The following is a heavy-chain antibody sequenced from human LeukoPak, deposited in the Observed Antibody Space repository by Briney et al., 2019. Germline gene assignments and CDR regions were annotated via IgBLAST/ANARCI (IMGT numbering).Heavy chain of an antibody. D-gene: IGHD6-19*01. V-gene: IGHV7-4-1*02. J-gene: IGHJ2*01. CDR3: ARGRGAVAGNWYFDL. CDR2: INTDTGNP. Sequence: GASVKVSCKASGGTFSSYAISWVRQAPGQGLEWMGWINTDTGNPTYAQGFTGRFVFSLDTSVSTAYLQISSLKAEDTAVYYCARGRGAVAGNWYFDLWGRGTLVTVSS. CDR1: GGTFSSYA.